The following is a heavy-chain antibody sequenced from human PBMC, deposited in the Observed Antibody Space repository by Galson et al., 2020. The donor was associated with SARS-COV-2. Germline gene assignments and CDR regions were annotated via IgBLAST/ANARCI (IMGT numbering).Heavy chain of an antibody. CDR1: GGSLSGDY. D-gene: IGHD5-12*01. CDR2: INHSGET. J-gene: IGHJ6*03. Sequence: SETLSLTCGVYGGSLSGDYWTWTRQSPGKGLEWIGEINHSGETSYNPSLNNRAAMSVDTSKNQYSLRLRSVTAADTAVYYCVRARKDPEYGGTFPNFYYYYYMDVWDKGTTVTVSS. CDR3: VRARKDPEYGGTFPNFYYYYYMDV. V-gene: IGHV4-34*10.